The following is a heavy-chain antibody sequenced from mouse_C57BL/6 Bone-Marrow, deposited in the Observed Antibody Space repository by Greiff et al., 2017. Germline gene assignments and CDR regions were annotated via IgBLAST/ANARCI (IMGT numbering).Heavy chain of an antibody. CDR3: ARHEEGIYYGNYDWFAY. D-gene: IGHD2-1*01. Sequence: QVQLQQSGAELVKPGASVKLSCTASGYTFTEYTIHWVKQRSGQGLEWIGWFYPGSGSIKYNEKFKDKATLTADKSSSTVYMELSRLTSEDSAVYFCARHEEGIYYGNYDWFAYGGRGTLVTVSA. V-gene: IGHV1-62-2*01. CDR2: FYPGSGSI. CDR1: GYTFTEYT. J-gene: IGHJ3*01.